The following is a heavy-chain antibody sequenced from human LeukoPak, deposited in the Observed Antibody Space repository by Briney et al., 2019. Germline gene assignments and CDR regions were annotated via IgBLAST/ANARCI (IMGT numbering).Heavy chain of an antibody. V-gene: IGHV3-23*01. CDR1: GFTFSSYA. J-gene: IGHJ4*02. Sequence: GGSLRLSCAASGFTFSSYAMSWVRQAPGKGLEWVSAISGSGGSTYYADSVKGRFTISRDNSKNTLYLQMNSLRAEDTAVYYCAKAEELYDSSGYPYHFDYWGQGTLVTVSS. CDR3: AKAEELYDSSGYPYHFDY. D-gene: IGHD3-22*01. CDR2: ISGSGGST.